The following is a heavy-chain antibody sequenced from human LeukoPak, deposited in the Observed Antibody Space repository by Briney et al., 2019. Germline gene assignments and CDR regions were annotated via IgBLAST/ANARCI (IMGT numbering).Heavy chain of an antibody. V-gene: IGHV4-34*01. CDR2: VNHSGST. Sequence: SETLSLTCAVYGGSFSGYYWGWIRQPPGKGLEWIGEVNHSGSTNYNPSLKSRVTISIDTSKNQFSLKLRSVTAADTAVYYCAGYGFPTPFDYWGQGTLVTVSS. CDR3: AGYGFPTPFDY. J-gene: IGHJ4*02. D-gene: IGHD5-18*01. CDR1: GGSFSGYY.